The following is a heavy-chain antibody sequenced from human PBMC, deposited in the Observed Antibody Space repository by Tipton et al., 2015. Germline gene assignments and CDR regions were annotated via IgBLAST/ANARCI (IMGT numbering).Heavy chain of an antibody. Sequence: TLSLTCTVSGGSFSDYYWAWIRQPPGKGLEWIGSLYFSGSTYYNPSLKSRVTISIDRFKIQFSLKLSSVTAADTAVNYCASPSLPHDRGDYYFQSWGQGSLVTVSS. D-gene: IGHD2-21*02. V-gene: IGHV4-39*01. CDR1: GGSFSDYY. CDR3: ASPSLPHDRGDYYFQS. CDR2: LYFSGST. J-gene: IGHJ4*02.